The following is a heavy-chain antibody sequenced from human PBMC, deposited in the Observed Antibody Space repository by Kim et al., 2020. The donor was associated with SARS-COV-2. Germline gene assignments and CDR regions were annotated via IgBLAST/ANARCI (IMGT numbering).Heavy chain of an antibody. CDR1: GYSFTSYW. CDR3: ARHFSNYVGLNWFDP. CDR2: IDPSDSYT. V-gene: IGHV5-10-1*01. Sequence: GESLKISCKGSGYSFTSYWISWVRQMPGKGLEWMGRIDPSDSYTNYSPSFQGHVTISADKSISTAYLQWSSLKASDTAMYYCARHFSNYVGLNWFDPWGQGTLVTVSS. J-gene: IGHJ5*02. D-gene: IGHD4-4*01.